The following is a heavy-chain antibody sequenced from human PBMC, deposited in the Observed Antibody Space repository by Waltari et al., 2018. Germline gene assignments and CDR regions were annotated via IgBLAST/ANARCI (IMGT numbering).Heavy chain of an antibody. CDR1: GFTFSDYA. J-gene: IGHJ3*01. V-gene: IGHV3-23*01. CDR3: AKDKGGVVTAIPRDAFDV. CDR2: ITGGCLST. Sequence: EAQLLVSGGGSVQPGGSLRLSCAASGFTFSDYALSWVRLTPGKRLEWVSSITGGCLSTYYADSVKGRFTISRDNSKNTVYLQMDSLRADDTGLYYCAKDKGGVVTAIPRDAFDVWGQGTVATVSS. D-gene: IGHD2-21*02.